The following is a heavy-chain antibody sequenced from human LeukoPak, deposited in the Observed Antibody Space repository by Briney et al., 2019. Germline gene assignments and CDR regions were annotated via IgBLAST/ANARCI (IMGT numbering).Heavy chain of an antibody. V-gene: IGHV4-59*08. CDR3: VTHAATRHNYGMDV. D-gene: IGHD6-13*01. Sequence: PSETLSLTCTVSGGSISYYYWSWIRQPPGKGLEWIGHIYHSGSTNYNPSFKSRVTISVDTSKNHFSLYLSSVTAADTAVYYCVTHAATRHNYGMDVWGQGTTVTVSS. CDR1: GGSISYYY. CDR2: IYHSGST. J-gene: IGHJ6*02.